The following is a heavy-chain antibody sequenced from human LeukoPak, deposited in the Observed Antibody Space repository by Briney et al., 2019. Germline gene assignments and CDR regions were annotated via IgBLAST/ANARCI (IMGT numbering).Heavy chain of an antibody. D-gene: IGHD5-24*01. CDR2: IYPGDSDT. CDR3: AIRTRRDGYTYFDY. V-gene: IGHV5-51*01. CDR1: GYRFTSYW. J-gene: IGHJ4*02. Sequence: GESLKISCKGSGYRFTSYWIGWVRQMPGKGLERMGIIYPGDSDTRYSPSFQGQVTISVDKSNSTAYLQWSSLKASDTAMYYCAIRTRRDGYTYFDYWGQGTLVTVSS.